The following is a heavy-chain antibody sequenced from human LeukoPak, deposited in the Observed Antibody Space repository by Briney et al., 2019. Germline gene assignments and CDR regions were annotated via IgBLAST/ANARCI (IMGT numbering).Heavy chain of an antibody. CDR1: GYNFAHDW. D-gene: IGHD5-24*01. J-gene: IGHJ4*02. V-gene: IGHV5-51*01. CDR2: IFPDDSDT. Sequence: GESLKISCKGSGYNFAHDWIGWVRQMPGKGLEWMGIIFPDDSDTIYSPSFQGQVSISADKSINTAYLQWSDLKASDSAIYYCARQESEMTTPANRYFDLWGQGTLITVSS. CDR3: ARQESEMTTPANRYFDL.